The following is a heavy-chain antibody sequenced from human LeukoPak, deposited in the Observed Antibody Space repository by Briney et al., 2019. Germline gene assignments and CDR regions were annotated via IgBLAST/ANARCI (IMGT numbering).Heavy chain of an antibody. CDR1: GGSISSSGHY. V-gene: IGHV4-39*01. J-gene: IGHJ4*02. Sequence: SETLSLTCSVSGGSISSSGHYWGWTRQPPGKGLEWIGIITYSGNSNYNPSLKSRVTISVDASNNQFSLKLTSMTAADTAVYYCVRRCYSGGVYYYFDYWGQGTLVTVSS. CDR3: VRRCYSGGVYYYFDY. D-gene: IGHD2-15*01. CDR2: ITYSGNS.